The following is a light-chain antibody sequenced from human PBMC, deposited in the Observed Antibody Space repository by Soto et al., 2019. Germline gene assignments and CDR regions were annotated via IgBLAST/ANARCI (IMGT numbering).Light chain of an antibody. CDR2: DSH. J-gene: IGLJ2*01. CDR3: GTWDSSLSAVV. CDR1: SSNIGNNY. Sequence: QSVLTQPPSVSAAPGQKVTISCSGSSSNIGNNYVSWYQQLPGTAPKLLIYDSHKRPSGIADRFSGSKSGTSATLCITGLQTGDEADYYCGTWDSSLSAVVFGGGTKVTVL. V-gene: IGLV1-51*01.